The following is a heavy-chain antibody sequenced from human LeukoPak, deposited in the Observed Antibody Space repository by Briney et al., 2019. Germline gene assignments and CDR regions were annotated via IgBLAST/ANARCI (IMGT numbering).Heavy chain of an antibody. Sequence: GGSLRLSCAASGFTFINYGMNWVRQAPGKGLEWVANIKKDGSEKYYVDSVKGRFTISRDNAKTSLYLQMNSLRAEDTAVYYCARDLSGVTGYTYGRGIDYWGQGTLVTVSS. V-gene: IGHV3-7*01. CDR2: IKKDGSEK. J-gene: IGHJ4*02. D-gene: IGHD5-18*01. CDR1: GFTFINYG. CDR3: ARDLSGVTGYTYGRGIDY.